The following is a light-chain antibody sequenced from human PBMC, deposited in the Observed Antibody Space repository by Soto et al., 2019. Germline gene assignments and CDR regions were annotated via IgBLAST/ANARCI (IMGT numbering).Light chain of an antibody. CDR2: WAS. V-gene: IGKV4-1*01. J-gene: IGKJ1*01. Sequence: DIVVTQSPDSLAVSLGERATINCKSSQSVLYSSDNKNYLAWYQQKPGQPPKLLISWASTREAGVPERFSGSGSETDFTLTISGLQAEDVAVFYCQQYYSTPWTFGRGTKLYIK. CDR3: QQYYSTPWT. CDR1: QSVLYSSDNKNY.